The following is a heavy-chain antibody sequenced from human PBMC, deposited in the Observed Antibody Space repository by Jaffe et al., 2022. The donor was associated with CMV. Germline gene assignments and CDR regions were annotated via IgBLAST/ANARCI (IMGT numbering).Heavy chain of an antibody. D-gene: IGHD2-21*02. CDR3: ARPMSCGDDCFFQGLYAV. J-gene: IGHJ3*01. CDR1: GGTFNTYS. V-gene: IGHV1-69*06. CDR2: ILPVVDTV. Sequence: VQLAQSGAEVKRPGSSVKVSCKVSGGTFNTYSINWVRQAPGQGLEWMGKILPVVDTVDYAQNLQGRLTITADKLTNTVYMELNGLRSDDTAVYFCARPMSCGDDCFFQGLYAVWGQGTRVIVSS.